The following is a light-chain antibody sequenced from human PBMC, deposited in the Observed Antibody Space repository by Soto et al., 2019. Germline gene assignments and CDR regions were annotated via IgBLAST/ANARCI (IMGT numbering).Light chain of an antibody. CDR1: QSISSY. Sequence: DIQLTQSPSSLSASVGDRLTITCRASQSISSYLNWYRQTPGKAPKVLIFAASNLQSGVPSRFSGSGSGADFSLTISSLQPEDFATYYCQQSYSNILSFGGGTRVEL. CDR3: QQSYSNILS. V-gene: IGKV1-39*01. CDR2: AAS. J-gene: IGKJ4*01.